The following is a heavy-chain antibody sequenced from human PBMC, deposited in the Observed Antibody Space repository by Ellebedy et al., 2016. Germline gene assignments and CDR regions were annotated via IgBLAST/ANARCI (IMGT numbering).Heavy chain of an antibody. V-gene: IGHV3-48*04. CDR1: GFTFSSYS. J-gene: IGHJ4*02. CDR3: ARDGVGHPNKWVMTTVAPGPFDY. Sequence: GGSLRLXCAASGFTFSSYSMNWVRQAPGKGLEWVSYISSSSSTIYYADSVKGRFTISRDNAKNSLYLQMNSLRAEDTAVYYCARDGVGHPNKWVMTTVAPGPFDYWGQGTLVTVSS. CDR2: ISSSSSTI. D-gene: IGHD4-23*01.